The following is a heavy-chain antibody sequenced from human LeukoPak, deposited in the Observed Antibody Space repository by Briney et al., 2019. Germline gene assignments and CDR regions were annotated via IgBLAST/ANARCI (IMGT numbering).Heavy chain of an antibody. V-gene: IGHV4-39*01. CDR3: ARHPPHEDGDKRGFDF. Sequence: SETLSLTCTVSGGSISSRNYCWGWFRQSPGKGLEWIAYICHSGSTYYNPSLKSRVTISVDTSKNHFSLMLTSVIAADTAVYHCARHPPHEDGDKRGFDFWGQGTLVTVSS. J-gene: IGHJ4*02. CDR2: ICHSGST. D-gene: IGHD5-24*01. CDR1: GGSISSRNYC.